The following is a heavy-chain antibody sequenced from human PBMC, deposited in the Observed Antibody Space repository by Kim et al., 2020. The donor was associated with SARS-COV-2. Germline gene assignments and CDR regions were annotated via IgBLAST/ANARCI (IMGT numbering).Heavy chain of an antibody. D-gene: IGHD2-2*01. V-gene: IGHV3-30*02. J-gene: IGHJ6*03. CDR3: AKDTSTGPSYYYYMDV. Sequence: ESVKGRFTISRDNSKNPMYLQMNSLRGEDTAVYYCAKDTSTGPSYYYYMDVWGKGTTVTVSS.